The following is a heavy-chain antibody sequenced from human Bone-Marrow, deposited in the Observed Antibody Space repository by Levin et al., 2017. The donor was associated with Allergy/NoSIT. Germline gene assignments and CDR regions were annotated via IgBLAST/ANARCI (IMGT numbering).Heavy chain of an antibody. J-gene: IGHJ4*02. D-gene: IGHD2-2*01. CDR1: GYSFSIYW. V-gene: IGHV5-51*01. CDR3: AMGFCSSSNCPFDY. CDR2: IYPGDSAT. Sequence: LGESLKISCQTSGYSFSIYWLGWVRQMPGKGLEWMGIIYPGDSATRYSPSFQGQVTISADKSVSTAYLQWSSLKASDTAIYYCAMGFCSSSNCPFDYWGQGTPVTVSS.